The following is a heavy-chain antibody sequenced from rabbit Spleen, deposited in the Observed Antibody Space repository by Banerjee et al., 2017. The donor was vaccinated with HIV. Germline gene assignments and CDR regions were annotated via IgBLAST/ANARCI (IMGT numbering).Heavy chain of an antibody. Sequence: QEQLVESGGGLVRPEGSLKLSCKASGFSFSNKAVMCWVRQAPGKGLEWIACINAGSGNTYYTSWAKGRFTISKTSSTTVTLQMTSLTAADTATYFCARDDPTNVGYVAYGFAIPFYFNLWGPGTRHRL. CDR1: GFSFSNKAV. CDR3: ARDDPTNVGYVAYGFAIPFYFNL. V-gene: IGHV1S45*01. CDR2: INAGSGNT. J-gene: IGHJ4*01. D-gene: IGHD6-1*01.